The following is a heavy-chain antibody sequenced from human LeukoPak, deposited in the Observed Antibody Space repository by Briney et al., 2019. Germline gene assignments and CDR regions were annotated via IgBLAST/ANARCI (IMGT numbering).Heavy chain of an antibody. Sequence: ASVKVSCKASGYTFTGYYIHWVRQAPGQGLEWMGWIKPNSGGTNYAQKFQGRVTMTRDASISTAYMELSRLRSDDTAVYYCARGSIVGATFDYFDYWGQGTLVTVSS. V-gene: IGHV1-2*02. J-gene: IGHJ4*02. CDR1: GYTFTGYY. CDR2: IKPNSGGT. CDR3: ARGSIVGATFDYFDY. D-gene: IGHD1-26*01.